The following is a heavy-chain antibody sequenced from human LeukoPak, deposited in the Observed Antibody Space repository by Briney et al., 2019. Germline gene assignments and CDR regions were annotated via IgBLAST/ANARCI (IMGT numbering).Heavy chain of an antibody. CDR2: IIPIFGTA. V-gene: IGHV1-69*13. CDR1: GGTFSSYA. CDR3: VLGGVVPAANWFDP. J-gene: IGHJ5*02. D-gene: IGHD2-2*01. Sequence: SVKVSCKASGGTFSSYAISWVRQAPGQGLEWMGGIIPIFGTANYAQKFQGRVTITADESTSTAYMELSSLRSEDTAVYYCVLGGVVPAANWFDPWGQGTLVTVSS.